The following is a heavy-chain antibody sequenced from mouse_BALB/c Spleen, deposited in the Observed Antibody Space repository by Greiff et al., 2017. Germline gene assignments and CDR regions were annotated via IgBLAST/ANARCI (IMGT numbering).Heavy chain of an antibody. CDR1: GFSLTSYG. CDR2: IWRGGST. J-gene: IGHJ4*01. V-gene: IGHV2-5-1*01. D-gene: IGHD2-10*02. CDR3: ANLLVWNPKAMDY. Sequence: QVQLQQSGPSLVQPSQSLSITCTVSGFSLTSYGVHWVRQSPGKGLEWLGVIWRGGSTDDNAAFMSRLSITKDNSKSQVFFKMNSLQADDTAIYYCANLLVWNPKAMDYWGQGTSVTVSS.